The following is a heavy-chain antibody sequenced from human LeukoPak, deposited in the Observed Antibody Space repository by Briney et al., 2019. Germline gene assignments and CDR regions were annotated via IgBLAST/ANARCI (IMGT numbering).Heavy chain of an antibody. D-gene: IGHD2-21*01. CDR2: LDSSGST. Sequence: SETLSFTCKVSGGSISGYYWSWIRQPAGKGLEWIGRLDSSGSTNYNSSLKSRVTMSIDRSQFSLRLTSVTAADTAIYYCARGTSCGSKCFFDYWGQGILVTVSS. CDR1: GGSISGYY. CDR3: ARGTSCGSKCFFDY. J-gene: IGHJ4*02. V-gene: IGHV4-4*07.